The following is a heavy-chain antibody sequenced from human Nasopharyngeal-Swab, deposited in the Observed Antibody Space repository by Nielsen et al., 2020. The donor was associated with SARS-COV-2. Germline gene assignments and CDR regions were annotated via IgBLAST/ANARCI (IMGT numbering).Heavy chain of an antibody. CDR3: AKAARITMIEVYDY. J-gene: IGHJ4*02. CDR2: ISGSGGST. Sequence: ACEAPWRGLAWVSAISGSGGSTYYADSVKGRFTISRDNSKNTLYLQMNILRAEDTAVYYCAKAARITMIEVYDYWGQGTLVTVSS. V-gene: IGHV3-23*01. D-gene: IGHD3-22*01.